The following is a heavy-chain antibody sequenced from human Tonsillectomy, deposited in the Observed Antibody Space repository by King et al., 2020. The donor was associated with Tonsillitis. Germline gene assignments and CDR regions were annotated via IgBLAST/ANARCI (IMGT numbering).Heavy chain of an antibody. CDR1: GFTVSSNY. D-gene: IGHD3-10*01. V-gene: IGHV3-66*01. CDR2: IYSGGST. CDR3: AREAYYYGSGSYYIDY. Sequence: VQLVESGGGLVQPGGSLRLSCAASGFTVSSNYMSWVRQAPGKGLEWVSVIYSGGSTYYADSVKGRFTISRDNSKNTLYLQMNSLRAEDTALYYCAREAYYYGSGSYYIDYWGQGTLVTVSS. J-gene: IGHJ4*02.